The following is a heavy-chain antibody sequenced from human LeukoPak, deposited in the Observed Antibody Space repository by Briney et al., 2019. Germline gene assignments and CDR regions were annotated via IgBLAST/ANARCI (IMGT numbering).Heavy chain of an antibody. D-gene: IGHD3-10*01. CDR1: GFTFSSYE. V-gene: IGHV3-48*03. J-gene: IGHJ6*02. CDR3: ARSSMVRGDCYYYYGMDV. Sequence: GGSLRLSCAASGFTFSSYEMNWVRQAPGKGLEWVSYISSSGSTIYYADSVKGRCTISRDNAKNSLYLQMNSLRAEDTAVYYCARSSMVRGDCYYYYGMDVWGQGTTVTVSS. CDR2: ISSSGSTI.